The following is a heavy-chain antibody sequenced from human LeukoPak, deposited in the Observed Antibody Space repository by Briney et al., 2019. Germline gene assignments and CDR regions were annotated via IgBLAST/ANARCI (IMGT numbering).Heavy chain of an antibody. D-gene: IGHD6-19*01. CDR1: GFTFSSSA. Sequence: PGGSLRLSCAASGFTFSSSAMSWVRQVPGKGLEWVSGISASGGSTYYADSVRGRFTISRDNSKNTLYVQMNSLRDEDTAVYYCARGPKYSSGWFPYYYYYYGMDVWGQGTTVTVSS. CDR2: ISASGGST. J-gene: IGHJ6*02. V-gene: IGHV3-23*01. CDR3: ARGPKYSSGWFPYYYYYYGMDV.